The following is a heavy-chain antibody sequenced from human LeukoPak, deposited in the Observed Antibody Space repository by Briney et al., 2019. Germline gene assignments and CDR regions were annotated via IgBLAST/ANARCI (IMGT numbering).Heavy chain of an antibody. CDR3: ARGVDGYFDY. V-gene: IGHV4-59*01. CDR2: IYYSGST. D-gene: IGHD5-24*01. CDR1: GGSISSYY. J-gene: IGHJ4*02. Sequence: SETLSLTCTVSGGSISSYYWSWIRQPPGKGLEWIGYIYYSGSTNYNPSLKSRVTISVDTSKNQFSLKLSSVTAADTAVYYCARGVDGYFDYWGQGTLVTVSS.